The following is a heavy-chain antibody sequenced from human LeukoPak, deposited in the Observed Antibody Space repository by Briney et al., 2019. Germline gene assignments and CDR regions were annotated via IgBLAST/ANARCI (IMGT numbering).Heavy chain of an antibody. CDR3: ARDPIQLSKGYYFDY. V-gene: IGHV3-30-3*01. D-gene: IGHD2-2*01. J-gene: IGHJ4*02. CDR2: ISYDGSNK. Sequence: GGSLRLSCAASGFTFSSYAMHWVRQAPGKGLEWVAVISYDGSNKYYADSVKGRFTISRDNSKNTLYLQMNSLRAEDTAVYYCARDPIQLSKGYYFDYWGQGTLVTVSS. CDR1: GFTFSSYA.